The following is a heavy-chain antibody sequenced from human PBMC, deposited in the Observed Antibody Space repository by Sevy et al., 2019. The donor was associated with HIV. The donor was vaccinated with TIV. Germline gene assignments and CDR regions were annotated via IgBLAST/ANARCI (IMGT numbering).Heavy chain of an antibody. CDR3: ARVLPGYCSSTSCHRAFDI. Sequence: ASVKVSCKASGYTFTSYDINWVRQATGQGLEWMGWMNPNSGNTGYAQKFQGRVTMTRNTSISTAYMELGSLRSEDTAVYYCARVLPGYCSSTSCHRAFDIWGQGTMVTVSS. D-gene: IGHD2-2*03. J-gene: IGHJ3*02. CDR1: GYTFTSYD. V-gene: IGHV1-8*01. CDR2: MNPNSGNT.